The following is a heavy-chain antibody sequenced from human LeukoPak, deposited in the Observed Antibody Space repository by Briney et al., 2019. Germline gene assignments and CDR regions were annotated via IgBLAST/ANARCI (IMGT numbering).Heavy chain of an antibody. CDR3: ARECGAYYYDSSGYCNDH. CDR2: ISSYNGNT. CDR1: GYTFTSYG. J-gene: IGHJ4*02. V-gene: IGHV1-18*01. Sequence: ASVKVSCKASGYTFTSYGISWVRQAPGQGLEWMGWISSYNGNTNYAQKLQGRFTMTTDTSTSTAYMDLRSLRSDDTAVYYCARECGAYYYDSSGYCNDHWGQGTLVTVS. D-gene: IGHD3-22*01.